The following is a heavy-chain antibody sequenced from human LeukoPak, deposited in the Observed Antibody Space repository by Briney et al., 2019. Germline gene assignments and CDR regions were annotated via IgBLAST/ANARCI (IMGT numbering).Heavy chain of an antibody. CDR2: IWYDGSNK. Sequence: PGGSLRLSCAASGFTFSSYGMHWVRQAPGTGLEWVAVIWYDGSNKYYADSVKGRFTISRDNSKNTLYLQMNSLRAEDTAVYYCARGTYYYDSSGYPTDYWGQGTLVTVSS. CDR1: GFTFSSYG. CDR3: ARGTYYYDSSGYPTDY. D-gene: IGHD3-22*01. V-gene: IGHV3-33*08. J-gene: IGHJ4*02.